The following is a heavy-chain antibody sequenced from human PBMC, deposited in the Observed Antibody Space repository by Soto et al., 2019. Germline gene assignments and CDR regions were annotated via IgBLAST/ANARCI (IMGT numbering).Heavy chain of an antibody. V-gene: IGHV1-46*01. D-gene: IGHD5-12*01. CDR1: GYTFTTYF. CDR3: AGDRYSYSASDLGAY. CDR2: VDPSGVHT. J-gene: IGHJ4*02. Sequence: QVQLVQSGADVRRPGASVKVSCMASGYTFTTYFVHWVRQAPGQGLEWMGVVDPSGVHTKYAEKFQGQVAMTGATYTGTFYMELCSLRSDETAVYYCAGDRYSYSASDLGAYWGQGSLVTVSS.